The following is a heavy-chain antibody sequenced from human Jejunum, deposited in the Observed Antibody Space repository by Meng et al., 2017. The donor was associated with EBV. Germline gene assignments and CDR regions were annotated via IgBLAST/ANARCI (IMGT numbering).Heavy chain of an antibody. CDR2: VIPIFGTA. Sequence: QAQLVQSWAEVKKPGSSVKASCKASGGTFTNYAFSWVRQAPGQGLEWIGGVIPIFGTANYAQKFQGRVTLTADKSTSTAYMQLSSLRSEDTAVYYCARSFGGVLADSFDYWGQGTLVTVSS. D-gene: IGHD3-16*02. J-gene: IGHJ4*02. CDR1: GGTFTNYA. CDR3: ARSFGGVLADSFDY. V-gene: IGHV1-69*06.